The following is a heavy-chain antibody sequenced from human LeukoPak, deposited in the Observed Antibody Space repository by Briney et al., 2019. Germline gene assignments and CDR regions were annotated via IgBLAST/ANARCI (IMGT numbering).Heavy chain of an antibody. D-gene: IGHD3-10*01. J-gene: IGHJ3*01. V-gene: IGHV1-58*01. CDR1: GFTFTSSA. CDR3: GADSMPRGVFSYAF. Sequence: SVKVSCKASGFTFTSSAVQWVRQARGQRLEWIGWIVVGSGDTNSAQKFQERVTITRDMSTRTAYMELSSLRSEDTAVYYCGADSMPRGVFSYAFWGQGTMVTVSS. CDR2: IVVGSGDT.